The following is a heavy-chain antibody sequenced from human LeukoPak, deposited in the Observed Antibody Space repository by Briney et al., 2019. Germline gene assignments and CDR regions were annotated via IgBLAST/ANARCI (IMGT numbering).Heavy chain of an antibody. J-gene: IGHJ4*02. CDR3: ARGRDLNKQLLWYY. V-gene: IGHV1-18*01. CDR1: GYTFTSYG. D-gene: IGHD2-2*01. CDR2: ISAYNGNT. Sequence: GASVKVSCKASGYTFTSYGISWVRQAPGQGLEWMGWISAYNGNTNYAQKLQGRVTMTTDTSTSTAYMELRSLRSEDTAVYYCARGRDLNKQLLWYYWGQGTLVTVSS.